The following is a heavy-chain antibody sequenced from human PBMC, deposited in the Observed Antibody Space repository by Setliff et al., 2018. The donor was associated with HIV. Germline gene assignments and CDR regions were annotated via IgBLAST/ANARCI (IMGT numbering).Heavy chain of an antibody. CDR3: ARLLRSGYSTTWYEGGAAWWFDP. Sequence: SETLSLTCTVSGDSISRSSYFWSWIRQPAGKGLEWIGHIFTSGSTSYNPSLKSRLTISVDMSKNQFSLNLSSVTAADTAVYYCARLLRSGYSTTWYEGGAAWWFDPWGQGTLVTVSS. CDR2: IFTSGST. CDR1: GDSISRSSYF. D-gene: IGHD6-13*01. V-gene: IGHV4-61*09. J-gene: IGHJ5*02.